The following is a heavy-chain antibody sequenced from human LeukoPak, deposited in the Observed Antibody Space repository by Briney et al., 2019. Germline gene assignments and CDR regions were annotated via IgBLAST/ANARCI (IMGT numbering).Heavy chain of an antibody. Sequence: PSETLSLTCAVYGGSFSGYYWSWIRQSPGKGLEWIGEINHSGSTNYNPSLESRVTISVDTSKNQFSLKLNSVTAADTAVYYCARHYGPWGQGTLVTVSS. V-gene: IGHV4-34*01. CDR2: INHSGST. CDR1: GGSFSGYY. J-gene: IGHJ5*02. CDR3: ARHYGP. D-gene: IGHD3-16*01.